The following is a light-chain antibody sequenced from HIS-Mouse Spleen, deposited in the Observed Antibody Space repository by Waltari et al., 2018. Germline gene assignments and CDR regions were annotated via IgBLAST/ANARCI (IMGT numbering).Light chain of an antibody. V-gene: IGLV3-1*01. CDR1: KLGEKY. J-gene: IGLJ1*01. CDR3: QAWDSSTYV. CDR2: QDS. Sequence: SYELTQPPSVSVSPGQTASITCSGEKLGEKYACWYTQNQGQSPVLVGYQDSKRPSGIPERFSGSNSGNTATLTISGTQAMDEADYYCQAWDSSTYVFGTGTKVTVL.